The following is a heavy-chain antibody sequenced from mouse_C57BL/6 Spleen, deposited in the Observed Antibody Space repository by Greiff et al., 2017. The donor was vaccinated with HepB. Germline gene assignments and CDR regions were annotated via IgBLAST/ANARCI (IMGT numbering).Heavy chain of an antibody. J-gene: IGHJ2*01. CDR2: ISSGSSTI. Sequence: EVKVVESGGGLVKPGGSLKLSCAASGFTFSDYGMHWVRQAPEKGLEWVAYISSGSSTIYYADTVKGRFTISRDNAKNTLFLQMTSLRSEDTAMYYCARSYYYGSSYEYYFDYWGQGTTLTVSS. CDR1: GFTFSDYG. D-gene: IGHD1-1*01. CDR3: ARSYYYGSSYEYYFDY. V-gene: IGHV5-17*01.